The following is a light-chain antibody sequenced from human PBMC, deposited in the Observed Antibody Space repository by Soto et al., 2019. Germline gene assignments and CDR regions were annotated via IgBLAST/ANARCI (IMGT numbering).Light chain of an antibody. V-gene: IGKV1-5*03. CDR2: KAS. J-gene: IGKJ1*01. Sequence: QRAGATYAQPGPSEERVVRTCRASQTISSWLAWYQQKPGKAPKLLIYKASSLESGVPSRFSGSGSGTEFSLSIGSLQPDDFATYFCQQYNSLWAFGQGTKVDIK. CDR1: QTISSW. CDR3: QQYNSLWA.